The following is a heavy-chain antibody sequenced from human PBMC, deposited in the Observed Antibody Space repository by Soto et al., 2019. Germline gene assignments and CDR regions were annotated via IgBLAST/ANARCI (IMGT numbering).Heavy chain of an antibody. D-gene: IGHD6-19*01. CDR1: GYTFTSYA. J-gene: IGHJ4*02. CDR3: ARRGAQWLEFDY. CDR2: INAGNGNT. V-gene: IGHV1-3*01. Sequence: ASVKVSCKASGYTFTSYAMLWVRQAPGQRLEWMGWINAGNGNTKYSQKFQGRVTITRDTSTSTAYMELRSLRSDDTAVYYCARRGAQWLEFDYWGQGTLVTVS.